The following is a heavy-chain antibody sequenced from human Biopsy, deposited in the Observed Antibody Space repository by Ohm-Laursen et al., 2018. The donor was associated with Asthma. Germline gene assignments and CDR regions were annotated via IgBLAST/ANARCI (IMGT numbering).Heavy chain of an antibody. V-gene: IGHV3-33*01. J-gene: IGHJ5*02. CDR3: ASESYLRGFGHTLDL. CDR1: GFTFRHYA. Sequence: SLRLSCAASGFTFRHYALHWVRQAPGKGLEWVAFILSDGGEPSYADSVKGRFSISRDNSKSTVYLQMNSLRARDTAVYYCASESYLRGFGHTLDLWGQGTQVTVSS. CDR2: ILSDGGEP. D-gene: IGHD5-12*01.